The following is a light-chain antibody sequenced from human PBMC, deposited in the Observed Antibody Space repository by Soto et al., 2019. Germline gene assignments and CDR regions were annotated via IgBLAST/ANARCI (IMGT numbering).Light chain of an antibody. CDR3: QQYNSYS. CDR2: HAS. Sequence: IQMTQSPSSLSASVGDRVTITCRASQGISNHLAWYQEKPGTAPKVLIYHASNLQSGVPSRFSGSGSGTEFTLTISSLQPYALATYYCQQYNSYSFGQGTKGDIK. J-gene: IGKJ1*01. V-gene: IGKV1-5*01. CDR1: QGISNH.